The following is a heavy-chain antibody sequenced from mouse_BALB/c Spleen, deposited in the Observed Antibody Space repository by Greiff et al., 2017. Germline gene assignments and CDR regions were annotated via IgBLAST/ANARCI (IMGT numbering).Heavy chain of an antibody. Sequence: VQLQQSGPELVKPGASVKISCKASGYSFTGYFMNWVMQSHGKSLEWIGRINPYNGDTFYNQKFKGKATLTVDKSSSTAHMELRSLASEDSAVYYCARRGGGHYGYYFDYWGQGTTLTVSS. CDR2: INPYNGDT. V-gene: IGHV1-20*02. CDR3: ARRGGGHYGYYFDY. CDR1: GYSFTGYF. D-gene: IGHD1-1*01. J-gene: IGHJ2*01.